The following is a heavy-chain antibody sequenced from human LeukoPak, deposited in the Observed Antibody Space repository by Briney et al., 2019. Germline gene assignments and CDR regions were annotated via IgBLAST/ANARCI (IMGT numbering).Heavy chain of an antibody. Sequence: GGSLRLSCAASGFTFSNYAMSWVRQAPGKGLEWVSAISGSGGSTYYADSVKGRFTISRDNSKNTLYLEMNSLRAEDTAVYYCARDRSSSSGGYYYYGMDVWGQGTTVTVSS. CDR1: GFTFSNYA. V-gene: IGHV3-23*01. J-gene: IGHJ6*02. CDR2: ISGSGGST. CDR3: ARDRSSSSGGYYYYGMDV. D-gene: IGHD6-6*01.